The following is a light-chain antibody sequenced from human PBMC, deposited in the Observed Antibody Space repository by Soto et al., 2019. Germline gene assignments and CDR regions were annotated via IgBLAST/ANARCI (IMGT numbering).Light chain of an antibody. Sequence: DIQMTQSPSTLSAPVRHRVTITCRASQSISSWLAWYQQKPGKAPKLLIYDASSLESGVPSRFSGSGSGTEFTLTISSLQPDDFATYYCQQYNSYSIPFGQGTRLEIK. V-gene: IGKV1-5*01. J-gene: IGKJ5*01. CDR2: DAS. CDR1: QSISSW. CDR3: QQYNSYSIP.